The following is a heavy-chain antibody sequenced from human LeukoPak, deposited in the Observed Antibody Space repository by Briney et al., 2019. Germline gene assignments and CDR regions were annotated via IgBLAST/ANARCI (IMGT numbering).Heavy chain of an antibody. V-gene: IGHV4-39*01. Sequence: SETLSLTCTVSGGSISSSSYYWGWIRQPPGKGLEWIGSIYYGGSTYYNPSLKSRVTISVDTSKNQFSLKLSSVTAADTAVYYCARLIPMRYYDSSGYFDYWGQGTLVTVSS. CDR1: GGSISSSSYY. CDR2: IYYGGST. CDR3: ARLIPMRYYDSSGYFDY. D-gene: IGHD3-22*01. J-gene: IGHJ4*02.